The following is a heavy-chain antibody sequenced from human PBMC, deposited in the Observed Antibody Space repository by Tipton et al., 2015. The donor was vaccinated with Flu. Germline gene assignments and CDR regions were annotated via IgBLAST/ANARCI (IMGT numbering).Heavy chain of an antibody. CDR2: IYYSGST. V-gene: IGHV4-34*01. D-gene: IGHD3-22*01. CDR3: ARRGIVVVRRSDAFDI. Sequence: TLSLTCAVYGGSFSGYYWGWIRQPPGKGLEWIGSIYYSGSTYYNPSLKSRVTISVDTSKNQFSLKLSSVTAADTAVYYCARRGIVVVRRSDAFDIWGQGTMVTVSS. CDR1: GGSFSGYY. J-gene: IGHJ3*02.